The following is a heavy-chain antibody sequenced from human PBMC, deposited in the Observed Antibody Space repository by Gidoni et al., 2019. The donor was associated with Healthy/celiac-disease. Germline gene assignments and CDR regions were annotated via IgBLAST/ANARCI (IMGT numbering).Heavy chain of an antibody. D-gene: IGHD1-1*01. V-gene: IGHV3-11*01. Sequence: QVQLVESGGSLVKPGGSLRRSCAASGFNFGDSNMRWIRQVPGKWLEWVSYISSSGSTIYYADSVKGLFTISRDNARNSLYLQMNSLRAEDTAVYYCARDTVTTGYYYYYYMDVWGKGTTVTVSS. CDR2: ISSSGSTI. J-gene: IGHJ6*03. CDR3: ARDTVTTGYYYYYYMDV. CDR1: GFNFGDSN.